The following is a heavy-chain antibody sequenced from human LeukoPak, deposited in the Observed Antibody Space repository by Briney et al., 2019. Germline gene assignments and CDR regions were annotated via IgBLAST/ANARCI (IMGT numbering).Heavy chain of an antibody. CDR1: GFMFSSYW. J-gene: IGHJ4*02. Sequence: GGSLRLSCAASGFMFSSYWMTWVRQAPGKGLEWVANIKEDESKKNYVDSVKGRFTISRDNAKNSLYLQMNSLRVEDTAVYYCATPLDYYDSSGYHQGGDWGQGTLVTVSS. CDR3: ATPLDYYDSSGYHQGGD. D-gene: IGHD3-22*01. V-gene: IGHV3-7*03. CDR2: IKEDESKK.